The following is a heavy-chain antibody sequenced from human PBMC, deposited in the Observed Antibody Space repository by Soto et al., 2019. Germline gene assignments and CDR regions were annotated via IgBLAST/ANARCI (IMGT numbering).Heavy chain of an antibody. CDR3: ARGQDSGSWIIDH. Sequence: SVKLSCKASGGTFSSYAISWVRQAPGQGLEWMGGIIPIFGTANYAQKFQGRVTITANESTSTAYMELSSLRSEDTAVYYCARGQDSGSWIIDHWGQGTLVTVSS. J-gene: IGHJ4*02. CDR1: GGTFSSYA. D-gene: IGHD6-13*01. CDR2: IIPIFGTA. V-gene: IGHV1-69*13.